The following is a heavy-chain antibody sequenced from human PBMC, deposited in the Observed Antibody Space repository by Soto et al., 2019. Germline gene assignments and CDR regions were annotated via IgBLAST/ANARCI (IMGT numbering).Heavy chain of an antibody. D-gene: IGHD2-2*01. J-gene: IGHJ5*02. V-gene: IGHV4-30-4*01. Sequence: SETLSLTCTVSGGSISSGDYYWSWIRQPPGKGLEWIGYIYYSGSTYHNPSLKSRVTISVDMSKNQFSLKLSSVTAADTAVYFCARGYCSSSSCPAYWFDPWGQGTLVTVSS. CDR1: GGSISSGDYY. CDR2: IYYSGST. CDR3: ARGYCSSSSCPAYWFDP.